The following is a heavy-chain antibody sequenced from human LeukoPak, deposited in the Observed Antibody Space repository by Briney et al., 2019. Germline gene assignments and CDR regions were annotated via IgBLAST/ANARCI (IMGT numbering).Heavy chain of an antibody. D-gene: IGHD5-12*01. Sequence: PGGSLRLSCAVSGFTFSSFWVSWVRQAPGKGLEWVANIKQDGSEKFHVESVKGRFTISRDNAKNSLYLQMNSLRAEDTAVYYCVRRVATMNQFDYWGQGTLVTVSS. J-gene: IGHJ4*02. V-gene: IGHV3-7*01. CDR3: VRRVATMNQFDY. CDR1: GFTFSSFW. CDR2: IKQDGSEK.